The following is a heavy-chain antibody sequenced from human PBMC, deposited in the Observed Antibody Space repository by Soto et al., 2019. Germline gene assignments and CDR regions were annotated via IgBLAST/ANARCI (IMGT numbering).Heavy chain of an antibody. J-gene: IGHJ4*02. CDR1: GFTFNSYA. CDR2: IWSDGSNK. CDR3: VRGRLKTDY. Sequence: QVQLVESGGGVVQPGRSLRLSCVASGFTFNSYAMHWVRQAPGKGLEGVAVIWSDGSNKYYPDSVKGRFTISRDNSKNTVYLQMNSLRAEDTAVYYCVRGRLKTDYWGQGTLVTVSS. V-gene: IGHV3-33*01.